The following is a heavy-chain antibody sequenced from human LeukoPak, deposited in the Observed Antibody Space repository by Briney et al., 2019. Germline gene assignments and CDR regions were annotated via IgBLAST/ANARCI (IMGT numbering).Heavy chain of an antibody. Sequence: PSETLSLTCAVYGGSFSGYYWSWIRQPPGKGLEWIGEINHSGSTNYNPSLKSRVTISVDTSKNQFSLKLSSVTAADTAVYYCARESSGWRYYFDYWGQGTLVTVSS. CDR1: GGSFSGYY. CDR2: INHSGST. CDR3: ARESSGWRYYFDY. D-gene: IGHD6-19*01. J-gene: IGHJ4*02. V-gene: IGHV4-34*01.